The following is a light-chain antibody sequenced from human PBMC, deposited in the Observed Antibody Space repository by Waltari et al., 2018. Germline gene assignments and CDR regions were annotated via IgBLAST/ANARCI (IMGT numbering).Light chain of an antibody. V-gene: IGLV1-44*01. J-gene: IGLJ3*02. CDR1: SSNIGSNT. CDR2: SNN. CDR3: AAWDDSLNGPNWV. Sequence: QSVLTQPPTASGTPGQRVTISCSGSSSNIGSNTVNWYQPPPGTAPKLLIYSNNQRPSGVPDRFSGSKSGTSASLAISGLQSGDEADYYCAAWDDSLNGPNWVFGGGTKLTVL.